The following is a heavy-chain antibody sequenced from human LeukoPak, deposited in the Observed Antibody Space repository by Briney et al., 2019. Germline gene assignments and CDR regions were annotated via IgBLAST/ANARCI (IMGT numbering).Heavy chain of an antibody. D-gene: IGHD3-3*01. CDR1: GFTFSSYG. CDR2: ISYDGRNK. Sequence: GGSLRLSCAASGFTFSSYGMHWVRQAPDKGLEWVALISYDGRNKFYADSVKGRFTLSRDSSKNTLYLQMNSLRAEDTALYYCARGGGTICGVPITIGDYMDVWGKGTTVTVSS. V-gene: IGHV3-30*03. CDR3: ARGGGTICGVPITIGDYMDV. J-gene: IGHJ6*03.